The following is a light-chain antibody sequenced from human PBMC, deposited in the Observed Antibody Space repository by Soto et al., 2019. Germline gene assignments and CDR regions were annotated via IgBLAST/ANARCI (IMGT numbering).Light chain of an antibody. Sequence: DIQMTQSPSPLSASAGDRVTITCRASQSINNRLNWYQQKPGRAPKLLIHTTSSLQSGVPSRFSGSGTATNFTLTISTLQPEDLATYSCQKSYSSPHTSGQRTTLEIK. CDR2: TTS. J-gene: IGKJ2*01. V-gene: IGKV1-39*01. CDR1: QSINNR. CDR3: QKSYSSPHT.